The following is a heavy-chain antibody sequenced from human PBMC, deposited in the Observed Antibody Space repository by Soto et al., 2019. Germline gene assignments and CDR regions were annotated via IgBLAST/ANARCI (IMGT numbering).Heavy chain of an antibody. CDR2: IWYDGSNK. D-gene: IGHD6-13*01. Sequence: QVQLVESGGGVVQPGRSLRLSCAASGFTFSSYGMHWVRQAPGKGLEWVAVIWYDGSNKYYADSVKGRFTISRDNSKNTLYLQMNSLRAEDTAVYYCARERQQLAPYYYYYGMDVWGQGTTVTASS. CDR3: ARERQQLAPYYYYYGMDV. CDR1: GFTFSSYG. J-gene: IGHJ6*02. V-gene: IGHV3-33*01.